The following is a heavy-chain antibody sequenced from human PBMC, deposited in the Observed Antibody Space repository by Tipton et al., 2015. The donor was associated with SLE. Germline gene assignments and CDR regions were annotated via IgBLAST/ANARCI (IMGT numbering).Heavy chain of an antibody. CDR3: ARDGRRVGY. D-gene: IGHD1-26*01. V-gene: IGHV3-48*01. CDR1: GFTFSSYS. J-gene: IGHJ4*02. CDR2: ISSSSSTI. Sequence: SLRLSCAASGFTFSSYSMNWVRQAPEKGLEWVSYISSSSSTIYYADSVKGRFAISRDNAKNSLYLQMNSLRAEDTAVYYCARDGRRVGYWGQGTLVTVSS.